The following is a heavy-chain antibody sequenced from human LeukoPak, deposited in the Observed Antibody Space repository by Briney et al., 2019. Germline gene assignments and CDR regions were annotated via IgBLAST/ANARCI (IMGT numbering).Heavy chain of an antibody. J-gene: IGHJ4*02. V-gene: IGHV3-23*01. CDR1: GFTFSSYA. Sequence: PGGSLRLSCAASGFTFSSYAMSWVRRAPGKGLEWVSGISGSGGSTYYADSVKGRFTISRDNSKNTLYLQMNSLRAEDTAVYYCADGGVLLWFGGNDYWGQGTRVTVSS. D-gene: IGHD3-10*01. CDR2: ISGSGGST. CDR3: ADGGVLLWFGGNDY.